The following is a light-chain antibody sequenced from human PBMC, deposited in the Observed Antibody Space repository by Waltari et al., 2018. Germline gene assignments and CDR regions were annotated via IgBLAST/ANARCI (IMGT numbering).Light chain of an antibody. V-gene: IGKV3-20*01. Sequence: IVLKQSPRTLSLSPGERATLSCRASQSVSSTLACYPQKPGQAPRLLIYDASTRATGIADRFSGSGSGTDFSLTISRLEPEDFAVYYCQKYGRLPATFGQGTKVEIK. CDR1: QSVSST. CDR2: DAS. J-gene: IGKJ1*01. CDR3: QKYGRLPAT.